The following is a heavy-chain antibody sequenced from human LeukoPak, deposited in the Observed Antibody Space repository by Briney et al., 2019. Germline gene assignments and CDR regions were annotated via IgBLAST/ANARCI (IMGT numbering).Heavy chain of an antibody. V-gene: IGHV3-48*02. CDR1: GFSFSSSS. CDR3: ARAKWQQLYYFDY. CDR2: ISSTSNTI. Sequence: PGGSLRLSCAASGFSFSSSSMSWVRQAPGKGLEWVSHISSTSNTIYYADSVKGRFTISRDNAKNSLYLQMNSLRDEDTAVYYYARAKWQQLYYFDYWGQGTLVTVSS. J-gene: IGHJ4*02. D-gene: IGHD5-24*01.